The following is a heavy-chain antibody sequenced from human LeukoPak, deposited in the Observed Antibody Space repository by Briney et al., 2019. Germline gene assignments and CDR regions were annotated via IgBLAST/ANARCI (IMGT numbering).Heavy chain of an antibody. CDR2: IYSGGGT. D-gene: IGHD1-14*01. V-gene: IGHV3-53*01. CDR1: GFTVSSNY. Sequence: GGSLRLSCAASGFTVSSNYMSWVRQAPGKGLEWVSVIYSGGGTSYADSVKGRFTISRDNSKNTLYLQMNSLRAEDTAVYYCAKGGSETGTLYLEYWGQGTLVTVSS. J-gene: IGHJ4*02. CDR3: AKGGSETGTLYLEY.